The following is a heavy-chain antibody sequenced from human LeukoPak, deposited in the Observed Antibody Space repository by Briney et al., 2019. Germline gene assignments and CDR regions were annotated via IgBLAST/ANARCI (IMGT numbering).Heavy chain of an antibody. D-gene: IGHD6-19*01. CDR2: IGGSGDKT. CDR1: GFTFSSYA. Sequence: GGSLRLSCAASGFTFSSYAMSWVRQAPGKGLEWVSTIGGSGDKTFYEDSVKGRFTISRDNSKNMVHLQMNSLTGEDTALYYCVRRGDASSGWGDHDFWGQGALVTVSS. J-gene: IGHJ4*02. V-gene: IGHV3-23*01. CDR3: VRRGDASSGWGDHDF.